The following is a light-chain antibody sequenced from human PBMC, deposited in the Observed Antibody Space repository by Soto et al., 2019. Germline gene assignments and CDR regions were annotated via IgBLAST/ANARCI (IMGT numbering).Light chain of an antibody. J-gene: IGKJ1*01. V-gene: IGKV3-20*01. CDR3: QQSYSTPPT. CDR1: QSVRGSY. CDR2: GAT. Sequence: EIVLTQSPGTLSLSPGERATLSCRASQSVRGSYLAWYRQRPGQAPRLLIYGATSRATGIPDRFSGSGSGTDFTLTISSLQPEDFATYYCQQSYSTPPTFGQGTKVEIK.